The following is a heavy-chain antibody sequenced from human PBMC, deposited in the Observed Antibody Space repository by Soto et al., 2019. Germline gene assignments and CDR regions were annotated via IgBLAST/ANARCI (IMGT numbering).Heavy chain of an antibody. D-gene: IGHD5-18*01. Sequence: SETLSLTCTVSGGSISSGDYYWSWIRQPPGKGLEWIGYIYYSGSTYYNPSLKSRVTISVDTSKNQFSLKLSSVTAADTAVFYCARAIEGFGYGSFDYWGQGTLVTVSS. CDR1: GGSISSGDYY. CDR3: ARAIEGFGYGSFDY. V-gene: IGHV4-30-4*01. CDR2: IYYSGST. J-gene: IGHJ4*02.